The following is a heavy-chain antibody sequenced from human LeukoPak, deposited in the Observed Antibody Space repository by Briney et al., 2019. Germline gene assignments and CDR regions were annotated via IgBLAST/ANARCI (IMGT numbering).Heavy chain of an antibody. D-gene: IGHD6-13*01. Sequence: GESLKISCKGSGYTCTTYWIGWVREMPGKGLEWMGIIYPGDSDPRYSPSFQGQVTISADKSISTAYLQWSSLKASDSAMYYCARHGLGSSWFGFDYWGPGTLVTASS. J-gene: IGHJ4*02. CDR1: GYTCTTYW. V-gene: IGHV5-51*01. CDR2: IYPGDSDP. CDR3: ARHGLGSSWFGFDY.